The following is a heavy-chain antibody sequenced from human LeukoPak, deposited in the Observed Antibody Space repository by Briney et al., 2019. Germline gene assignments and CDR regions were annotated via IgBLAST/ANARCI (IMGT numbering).Heavy chain of an antibody. D-gene: IGHD6-19*01. CDR3: ARDRIAVAGGLEGNPGYYDY. CDR2: IYYSGST. V-gene: IGHV4-59*12. Sequence: SETLSLTCTVSGGSISSYYWSWIRQPPGKGLEWIGYIYYSGSTYYNPSLKSRVTISVDTSKNQFSLKLSSVTAADTAVYYCARDRIAVAGGLEGNPGYYDYWGQGTLVTVSS. CDR1: GGSISSYY. J-gene: IGHJ4*02.